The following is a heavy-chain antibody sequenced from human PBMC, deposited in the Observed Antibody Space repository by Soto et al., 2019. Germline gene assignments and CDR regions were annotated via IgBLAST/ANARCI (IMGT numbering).Heavy chain of an antibody. J-gene: IGHJ6*02. CDR3: ARVSPYYDSSGSAQYYYYGMDV. V-gene: IGHV1-69*13. CDR1: GGTFSSYA. Sequence: SVKVSCKASGGTFSSYAISWVRQAPGQGLEWMGGIIPIFGTANYAQKFQGRVTITADESTSTAYMELSSLRSEDTAVYYCARVSPYYDSSGSAQYYYYGMDVWGQGTTVTVSS. D-gene: IGHD3-22*01. CDR2: IIPIFGTA.